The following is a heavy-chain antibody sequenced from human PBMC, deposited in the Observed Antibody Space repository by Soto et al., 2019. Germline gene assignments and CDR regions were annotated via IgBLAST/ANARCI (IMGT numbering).Heavy chain of an antibody. D-gene: IGHD6-13*01. CDR3: ARRGPGTYFDY. Sequence: EVQLLESGGGLVQPGGSLRLSCAASGFTFSRYAMRWVRQAPGKGLEWVSAVSGSGGSTYYADSVKGRFTISRDNSKNTLYLPMNSLRAEDTAVYYCARRGPGTYFDYWGQGTLVTVSS. V-gene: IGHV3-23*01. CDR2: VSGSGGST. J-gene: IGHJ4*02. CDR1: GFTFSRYA.